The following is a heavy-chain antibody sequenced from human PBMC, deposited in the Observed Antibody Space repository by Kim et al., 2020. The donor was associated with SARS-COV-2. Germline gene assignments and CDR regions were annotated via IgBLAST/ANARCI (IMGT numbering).Heavy chain of an antibody. Sequence: GGSLRLSCAASGFTFSSYAMHWVRQAPGKGLEWVAVIWYDGSNKYYADSVKGRFTISRDNSKNTLYLQMNSLRAEDTAVYYCAKDTTNSYYDFWSGAALDYWGQGTLVTVSS. CDR1: GFTFSSYA. D-gene: IGHD3-3*01. CDR2: IWYDGSNK. J-gene: IGHJ4*02. CDR3: AKDTTNSYYDFWSGAALDY. V-gene: IGHV3-33*06.